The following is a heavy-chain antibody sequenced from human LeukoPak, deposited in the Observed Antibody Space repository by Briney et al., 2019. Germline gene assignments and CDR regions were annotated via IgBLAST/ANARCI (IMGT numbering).Heavy chain of an antibody. CDR3: ARGTPSSSGWLYYGMDV. J-gene: IGHJ6*02. CDR1: GFTFSSYA. CDR2: ISYDGSNK. Sequence: GGSLRLSCAAPGFTFSSYAMHWVRQAPGKGLEWVAVISYDGSNKYYADSVKGRFTISRDNSKNTLYLQMNSLRAEDTAVYYCARGTPSSSGWLYYGMDVWGQGTTVTVSS. D-gene: IGHD6-19*01. V-gene: IGHV3-30-3*01.